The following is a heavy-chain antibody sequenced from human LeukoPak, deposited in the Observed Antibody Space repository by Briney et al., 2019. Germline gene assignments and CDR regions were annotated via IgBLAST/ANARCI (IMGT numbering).Heavy chain of an antibody. CDR3: ASSPLYSGSYYFDY. CDR1: GYTFTSYG. V-gene: IGHV1-18*01. CDR2: ISAYNGNT. J-gene: IGHJ4*02. Sequence: ASAKVSCKASGYTFTSYGISWVRQAPGQGLEWMGWISAYNGNTNYAQKLQGRVTMTTDTSTSTAYMELRSLRSDDTAVYYCASSPLYSGSYYFDYWGQGTLVTVSS. D-gene: IGHD1-26*01.